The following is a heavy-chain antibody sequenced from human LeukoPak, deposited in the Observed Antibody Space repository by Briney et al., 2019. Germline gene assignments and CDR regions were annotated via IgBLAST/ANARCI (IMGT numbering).Heavy chain of an antibody. CDR1: GGSISSYY. CDR3: ARGHPEYYYDSSGYYPDNAFDI. CDR2: IYYSGST. J-gene: IGHJ3*02. D-gene: IGHD3-22*01. Sequence: SETLSLTCTVSGGSISSYYWSWIRQPPGEGLEWIGYIYYSGSTNYNPSLKSRVTISVDTSKNQFSLKLSSVTAADTAVYYCARGHPEYYYDSSGYYPDNAFDIWGQGTMVTVSS. V-gene: IGHV4-59*12.